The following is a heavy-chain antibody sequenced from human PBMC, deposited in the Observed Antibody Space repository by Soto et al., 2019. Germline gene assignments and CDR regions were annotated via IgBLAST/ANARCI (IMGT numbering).Heavy chain of an antibody. Sequence: QLQLQESGPGLVKPSETLSLTCTVSGVSISDTSYYWGWIRQPPGKGLEWIGTIYFNGHTFYNPSLQSRLTISVDTSSNQFSLRLTSVPAADTAVYYCARQGSYWGQGTLFAVSS. CDR2: IYFNGHT. V-gene: IGHV4-39*01. CDR3: ARQGSY. CDR1: GVSISDTSYY. J-gene: IGHJ4*02.